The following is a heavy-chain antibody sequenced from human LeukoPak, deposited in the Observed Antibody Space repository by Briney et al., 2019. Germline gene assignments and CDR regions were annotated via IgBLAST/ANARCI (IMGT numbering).Heavy chain of an antibody. V-gene: IGHV1-58*01. J-gene: IGHJ4*02. CDR3: AASPDYYDSSGYSYYFDY. CDR2: IVVGSGNT. CDR1: GFTFTSSA. D-gene: IGHD3-22*01. Sequence: ASVKVSCKASGFTFTSSAVQWVRHARGQRLEWIVWIVVGSGNTNYAQKFQERVTITRDMSTSTAYMELSSLRSEDTAVYYCAASPDYYDSSGYSYYFDYWGQGTLVTVSS.